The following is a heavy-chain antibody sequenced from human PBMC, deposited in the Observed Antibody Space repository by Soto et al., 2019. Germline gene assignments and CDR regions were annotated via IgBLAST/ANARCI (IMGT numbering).Heavy chain of an antibody. CDR2: IDPSDSYT. CDR1: GYSFTSYW. V-gene: IGHV5-10-1*01. J-gene: IGHJ3*02. Sequence: ESVKISCKGSGYSFTSYWISWVRQVPGKGLEWMGRIDPSDSYTNYSPSFQGHVTISADKSISTAYLQWSSLKASDTAMYYCASGDDALDTWGLSTIVTISS. CDR3: ASGDDALDT.